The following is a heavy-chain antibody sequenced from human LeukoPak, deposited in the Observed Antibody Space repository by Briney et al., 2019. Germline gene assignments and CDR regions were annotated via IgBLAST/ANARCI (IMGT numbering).Heavy chain of an antibody. CDR2: IRYDGSNK. V-gene: IGHV3-30*02. J-gene: IGHJ4*02. Sequence: SGGSLRLSCAASGFTFSSYGMHWVRQAPGKGLEWVAFIRYDGSNKYYADSVKGRFTISRDNSKNTLYLQMNSLRGEDTAVYYCAKERNYYDSSGYYSVAGGPDYWGQGTLVTVSS. CDR1: GFTFSSYG. D-gene: IGHD3-22*01. CDR3: AKERNYYDSSGYYSVAGGPDY.